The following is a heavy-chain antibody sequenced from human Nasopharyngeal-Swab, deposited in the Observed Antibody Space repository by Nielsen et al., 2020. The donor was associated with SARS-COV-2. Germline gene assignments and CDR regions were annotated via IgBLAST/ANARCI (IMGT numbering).Heavy chain of an antibody. CDR2: ISYDGSNK. D-gene: IGHD6-13*01. V-gene: IGHV3-30-3*01. CDR3: ARVDSSSWYGVDY. J-gene: IGHJ4*02. Sequence: GGSLRLSCAASGFTFSSYAMHWVRQAPGKGLEWVAVISYDGSNKYYADSVKGRFTISRDNSKNTLYLQMNSLRAEDTAVYYCARVDSSSWYGVDYWGQETLVTVSS. CDR1: GFTFSSYA.